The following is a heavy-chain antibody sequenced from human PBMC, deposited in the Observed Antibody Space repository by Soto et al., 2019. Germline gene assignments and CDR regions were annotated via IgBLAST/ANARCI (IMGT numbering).Heavy chain of an antibody. J-gene: IGHJ4*02. Sequence: SETLSLTCSVSGGSISSSSHYWGWIRQSPGKGLDWIGSIYYRGSAYYDPSLKSRVTISVDTSKNQFSLKLRSVTAADTSVYYCARHPGIAAHFDFWGQGTLVTVSS. CDR1: GGSISSSSHY. V-gene: IGHV4-39*01. CDR3: ARHPGIAAHFDF. CDR2: IYYRGSA. D-gene: IGHD6-13*01.